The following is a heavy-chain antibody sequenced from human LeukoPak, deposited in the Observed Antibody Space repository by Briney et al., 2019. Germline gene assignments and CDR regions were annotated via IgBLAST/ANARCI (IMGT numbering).Heavy chain of an antibody. J-gene: IGHJ4*02. CDR3: ARFTRGYYFDY. CDR2: ISGSGGST. D-gene: IGHD3-10*01. Sequence: GGSLRLSCAASGFTFSSYAMSWVRQAPGKGLEWVSAISGSGGSTYYADSVRGRFTISRDNSKNTLYLQMNSLRAEDTAVYYCARFTRGYYFDYWGQGTLVTVSS. CDR1: GFTFSSYA. V-gene: IGHV3-23*01.